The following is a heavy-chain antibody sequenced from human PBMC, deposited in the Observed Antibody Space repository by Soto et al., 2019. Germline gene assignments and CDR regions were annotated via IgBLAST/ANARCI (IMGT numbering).Heavy chain of an antibody. V-gene: IGHV4-38-2*02. D-gene: IGHD4-17*01. CDR1: GYSISSGYY. CDR3: ARDGDYGDYFWYFDY. J-gene: IGHJ4*02. Sequence: SESLSLTCAVSGYSISSGYYWGWIRQPPGKGLEWIGSIYHSGSTYYNPSLKSRVTISVDTSKNQFSLKLSSVTAADTAVYYCARDGDYGDYFWYFDYWGQGTLVTVSS. CDR2: IYHSGST.